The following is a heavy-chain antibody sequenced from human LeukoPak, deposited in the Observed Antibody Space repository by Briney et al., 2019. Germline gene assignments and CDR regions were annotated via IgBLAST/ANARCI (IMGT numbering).Heavy chain of an antibody. CDR3: SVYYYGSDTY. CDR1: GGSIGSTSYF. V-gene: IGHV4-39*07. CDR2: IYSSGST. Sequence: SETLSLTCTVSGGSIGSTSYFWGWIRQPPGKGLEWIGSIYSSGSTYYSPSLKSRVSISVDTSKNQCSLKVSSVTAADTAVYYCSVYYYGSDTYWGQGTLVTVSS. D-gene: IGHD3-10*01. J-gene: IGHJ4*02.